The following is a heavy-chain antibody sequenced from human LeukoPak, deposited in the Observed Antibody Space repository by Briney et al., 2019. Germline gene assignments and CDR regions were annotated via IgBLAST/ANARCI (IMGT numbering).Heavy chain of an antibody. Sequence: ASVKVSCKASGYRFTTYGFSWVRQAPGQGLEWMGWISLHNGDTKYAQQLQGGDTLTTDTSTTTAHMELRSLTSDDTAVYYCVRDGQYGEMAYWGQGTRVAVS. D-gene: IGHD4-17*01. V-gene: IGHV1-18*01. J-gene: IGHJ4*02. CDR2: ISLHNGDT. CDR3: VRDGQYGEMAY. CDR1: GYRFTTYG.